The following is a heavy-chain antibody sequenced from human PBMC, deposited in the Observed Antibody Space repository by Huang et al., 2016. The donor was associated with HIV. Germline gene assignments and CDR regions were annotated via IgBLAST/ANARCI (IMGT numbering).Heavy chain of an antibody. J-gene: IGHJ1*01. CDR2: INPGSGST. CDR3: TRGSKIQLWEFMYY. CDR1: GYTFSNYY. V-gene: IGHV1-46*03. D-gene: IGHD1-1*01. Sequence: QVQLVQSGAEVKKSGASVKIFCKASGYTFSNYYIHWVRQAPGQGLEWMGIINPGSGSTSFAQKVQGILTLTADTSTNTAHMELNNLRSEDTAIYFCTRGSKIQLWEFMYYWGPGTLVAVSS.